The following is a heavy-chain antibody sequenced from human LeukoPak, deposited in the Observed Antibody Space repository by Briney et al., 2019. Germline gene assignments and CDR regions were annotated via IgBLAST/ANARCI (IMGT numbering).Heavy chain of an antibody. V-gene: IGHV4-59*01. Sequence: SETLSLTCTVSGGSISSYYWSWIRQPPGKGLEWIGYIYYSGSTNYNPSLKSRVTISVDTSKNQFSLKLSSVTAADTAVYSCARVRTSTVTYYYYYYGMDVWGQGTTVTVSS. CDR2: IYYSGST. CDR1: GGSISSYY. CDR3: ARVRTSTVTYYYYYYGMDV. D-gene: IGHD4-17*01. J-gene: IGHJ6*02.